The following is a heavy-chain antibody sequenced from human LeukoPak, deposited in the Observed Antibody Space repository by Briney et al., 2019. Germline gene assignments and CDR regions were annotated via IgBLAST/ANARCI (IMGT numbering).Heavy chain of an antibody. V-gene: IGHV3-20*04. CDR1: GFTFDDYG. CDR2: INWNGGST. J-gene: IGHJ4*02. Sequence: PGGSLRLSCAASGFTFDDYGMSWVRQAPGKGLEWVSGINWNGGSTGYADSVKGRFTISRDNAENSLYLQMNSLRAEDTAVYYCARDLLGWELHYFDYWGQGTLVTVSS. D-gene: IGHD1-26*01. CDR3: ARDLLGWELHYFDY.